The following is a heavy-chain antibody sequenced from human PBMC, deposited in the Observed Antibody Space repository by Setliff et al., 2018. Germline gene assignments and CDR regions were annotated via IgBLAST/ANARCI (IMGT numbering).Heavy chain of an antibody. J-gene: IGHJ4*02. CDR1: GYSFTNYY. D-gene: IGHD4-4*01. CDR3: AKSGDYSNRGHLDC. CDR2: INPSGGST. Sequence: ASVKVSCKASGYSFTNYYIHWVRQAPGQGLEWVGIINPSGGSTSYAQKFQGRVTMTRDTSTSTVYMELSSLRSEDTAGYYCAKSGDYSNRGHLDCWGQGTLVTVSS. V-gene: IGHV1-46*03.